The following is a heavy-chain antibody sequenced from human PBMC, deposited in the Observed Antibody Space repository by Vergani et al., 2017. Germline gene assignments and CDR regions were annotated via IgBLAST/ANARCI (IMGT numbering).Heavy chain of an antibody. Sequence: QVQLVESGGGVVQPGRSLRLSCTSSGFTFSTYAMHWVRQAPGKGLEWVAFIQFDGSNQYYADSVKGRFTLSRDFSKNTLYLQMNSLRTDDTATYYCANHFRGWGIDYWGQGTQVIVSS. J-gene: IGHJ4*02. CDR2: IQFDGSNQ. CDR3: ANHFRGWGIDY. CDR1: GFTFSTYA. D-gene: IGHD3-16*01. V-gene: IGHV3-30*02.